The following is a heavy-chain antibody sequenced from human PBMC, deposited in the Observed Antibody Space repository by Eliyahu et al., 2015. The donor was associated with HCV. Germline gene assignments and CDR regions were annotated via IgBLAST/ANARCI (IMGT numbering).Heavy chain of an antibody. V-gene: IGHV4-34*01. J-gene: IGHJ4*02. CDR1: GGSFSGYY. D-gene: IGHD5-12*01. CDR3: ARSRGYSGYDIGRWAYYFDY. CDR2: INHSGST. Sequence: QVQLQQWGAGLLKPSETLSLTCAVYGGSFSGYYWSWIRQPPGKGLEWIGEINHSGSTNYNPSLKSRVTISVDTSKNQFSLKLSSVTAADTAVYYCARSRGYSGYDIGRWAYYFDYWGQGTLVTVSS.